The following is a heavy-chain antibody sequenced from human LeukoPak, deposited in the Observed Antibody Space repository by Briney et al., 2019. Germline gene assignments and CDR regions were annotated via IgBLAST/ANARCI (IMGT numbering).Heavy chain of an antibody. J-gene: IGHJ5*02. V-gene: IGHV4-59*01. CDR2: IHHSGRT. CDR1: GGSISSYY. Sequence: PSETLSLTCTVSGGSISSYYWSWVRQPPGKGLEWIGEIHHSGRTNYNPPLKSRVTISVDKSKNQFSLKLSSVTAADTAVYYCARAMITFGGVIGNWFDPWGQGTLVTVSS. CDR3: ARAMITFGGVIGNWFDP. D-gene: IGHD3-16*01.